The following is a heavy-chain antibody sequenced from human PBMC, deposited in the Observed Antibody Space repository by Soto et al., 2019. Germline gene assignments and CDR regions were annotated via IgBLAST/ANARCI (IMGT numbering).Heavy chain of an antibody. CDR2: IYHSGST. J-gene: IGHJ4*02. Sequence: SETLSPTCAVAGGSISSGGYSWSWSRRPPGKGLEWIGYIYHSGSTYYNPSLKSRVTISVDRSKNQFSLKLSSVTAADTAVYYCARGTTIFGVGSYYFDYWGQGTLVTVSS. D-gene: IGHD3-3*01. CDR3: ARGTTIFGVGSYYFDY. V-gene: IGHV4-30-2*01. CDR1: GGSISSGGYS.